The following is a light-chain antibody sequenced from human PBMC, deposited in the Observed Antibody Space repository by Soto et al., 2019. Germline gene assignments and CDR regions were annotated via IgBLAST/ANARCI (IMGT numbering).Light chain of an antibody. CDR1: QSISGS. CDR2: AAS. V-gene: IGKV1-27*01. Sequence: DIQMTQSPPSLSASVGDRVTITCRASQSISGSLAWYQQKPGKDPKLLIYAASTLLPGVPVRFSGTGTGTDFTLTISSLQPEDFATYYCQKYDSAPRTFGQGTKVEVK. J-gene: IGKJ1*01. CDR3: QKYDSAPRT.